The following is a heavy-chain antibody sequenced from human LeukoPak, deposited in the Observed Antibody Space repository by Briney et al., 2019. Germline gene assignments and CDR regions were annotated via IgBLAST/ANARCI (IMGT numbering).Heavy chain of an antibody. CDR2: IYPADSDT. V-gene: IGHV5-51*01. CDR3: ARTTAAAVDAFDI. J-gene: IGHJ3*02. D-gene: IGHD6-13*01. CDR1: GYTFSYYW. Sequence: GESLQISCKGSGYTFSYYWIGWVRRMPATGLEWMGIIYPADSDTRYSPSFQGQVTISADKSISTAYLQWSSLKASDTAIYYCARTTAAAVDAFDIWGQGTMVTISS.